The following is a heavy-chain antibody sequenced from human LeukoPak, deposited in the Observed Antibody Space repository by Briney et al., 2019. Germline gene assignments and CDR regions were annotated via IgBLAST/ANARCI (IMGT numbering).Heavy chain of an antibody. CDR3: AGSSDSSGYYDYFDY. D-gene: IGHD3-22*01. J-gene: IGHJ4*02. CDR1: GYSFTSYW. V-gene: IGHV5-51*01. Sequence: GESLKISCKGSGYSFTSYWIGWVRQMPGKGLEWMAIIYPGDSDTRYSPSLQGQVTISADKSISTAYLQWSSLKASDTAMYYCAGSSDSSGYYDYFDYWGQGTLVTVSS. CDR2: IYPGDSDT.